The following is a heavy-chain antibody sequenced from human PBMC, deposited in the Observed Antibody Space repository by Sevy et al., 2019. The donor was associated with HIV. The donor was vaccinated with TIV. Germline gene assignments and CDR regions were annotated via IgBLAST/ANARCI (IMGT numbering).Heavy chain of an antibody. J-gene: IGHJ4*02. V-gene: IGHV3-15*01. D-gene: IGHD3-16*01. CDR1: GFIFSNSW. Sequence: GGSLRLSCAASGFIFSNSWMTWVRQAPGKGLEWVGRIKRKADGETTDYAAPVKGRFTISRDDSKSTLYLQMNSLKTEDTAVYYCFETFTEFDYWGQGTLVTVSS. CDR2: IKRKADGETT. CDR3: FETFTEFDY.